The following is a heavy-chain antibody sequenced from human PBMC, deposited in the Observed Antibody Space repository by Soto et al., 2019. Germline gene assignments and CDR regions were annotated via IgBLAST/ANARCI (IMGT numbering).Heavy chain of an antibody. Sequence: ASVKVSCKASGYTFTSYYMHWVRQAPGQGLEWMGIINPSGGSTSYAQKFQGRVTMTRDTSTSTVYMELSSLRSEDTAVYYCARDLEGRPWELRYYGMDVWGQGTTVTVSS. CDR1: GYTFTSYY. J-gene: IGHJ6*02. D-gene: IGHD1-26*01. CDR3: ARDLEGRPWELRYYGMDV. CDR2: INPSGGST. V-gene: IGHV1-46*01.